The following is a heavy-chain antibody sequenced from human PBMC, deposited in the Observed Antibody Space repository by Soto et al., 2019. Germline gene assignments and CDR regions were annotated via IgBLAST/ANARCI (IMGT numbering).Heavy chain of an antibody. Sequence: QVQLQESGPGLVKPSETLSLTCTVSGGSISSYYWSWIRQPPGKGLEWIGYICYSGSTNYNPSLKSRVTISVDTAKNQFSLKLSSVTAADTAVYYCARGGRFLEWPYYYYGMDVWGQGTTVTVSS. D-gene: IGHD3-3*01. J-gene: IGHJ6*02. CDR1: GGSISSYY. CDR2: ICYSGST. CDR3: ARGGRFLEWPYYYYGMDV. V-gene: IGHV4-59*01.